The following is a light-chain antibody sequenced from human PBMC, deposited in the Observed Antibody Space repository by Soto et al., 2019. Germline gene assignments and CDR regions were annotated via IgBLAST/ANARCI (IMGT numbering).Light chain of an antibody. J-gene: IGLJ1*01. V-gene: IGLV2-14*03. CDR1: SSDVGAYIY. CDR3: CSYAGGSTYV. Sequence: QSVLTQPASVSGSPGQSITISCTGTSSDVGAYIYVSWYQQLPGKAPKLIIYEVSNRPSGVSDRFSGSKSGNTASLTISGLQAEDEADYHCCSYAGGSTYVFGTGTKVTVL. CDR2: EVS.